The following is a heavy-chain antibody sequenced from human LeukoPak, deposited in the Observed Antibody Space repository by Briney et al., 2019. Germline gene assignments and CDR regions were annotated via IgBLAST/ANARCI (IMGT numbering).Heavy chain of an antibody. V-gene: IGHV4-61*02. J-gene: IGHJ5*02. CDR1: GGSISSGSYY. CDR2: IYSSAST. Sequence: SETLSLTCTVSGGSISSGSYYWIWIRQPAGKGLEWIGRIYSSASTNYNPSLKSRVTISVDTSRNQFPLKLSSVTAADTAVYYCAGISGSYLSNWFDPWGQGTLVTVSS. D-gene: IGHD1-26*01. CDR3: AGISGSYLSNWFDP.